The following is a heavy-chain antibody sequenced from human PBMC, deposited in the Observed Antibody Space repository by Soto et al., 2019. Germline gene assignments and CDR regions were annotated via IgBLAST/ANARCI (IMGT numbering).Heavy chain of an antibody. CDR1: GYTFTSYD. CDR2: MNPNSGNT. CDR3: ARGLEWSWSLDP. J-gene: IGHJ5*02. Sequence: QVQLVRSGAEVKKPGASVKVSCKASGYTFTSYDINWVRQATGQGLEWMGWMNPNSGNTGYAQKFQGRVTMTRNTSISTAYMELSSLRSEDTAMYYCARGLEWSWSLDPWGQGTLVTVSS. D-gene: IGHD3-3*01. V-gene: IGHV1-8*01.